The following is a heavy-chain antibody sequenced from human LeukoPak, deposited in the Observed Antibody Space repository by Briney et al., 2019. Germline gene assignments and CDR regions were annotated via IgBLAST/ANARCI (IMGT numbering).Heavy chain of an antibody. CDR2: ISYDGSNK. V-gene: IGHV3-30*18. J-gene: IGHJ6*02. CDR3: AKGLEIPRYNYYYGMDV. CDR1: GFTFSSYG. Sequence: GGSLRLSCAASGFTFSSYGMHWVRQAPDKGLEWVAVISYDGSNKYYADSVKGRFTISRDNSKNTLYLQMNSLRAEDTAVYYCAKGLEIPRYNYYYGMDVWGQGTTVTVSS.